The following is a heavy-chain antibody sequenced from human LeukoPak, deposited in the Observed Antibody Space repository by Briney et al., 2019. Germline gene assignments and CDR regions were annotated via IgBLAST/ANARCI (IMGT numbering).Heavy chain of an antibody. J-gene: IGHJ4*02. CDR1: GFTFNTYA. V-gene: IGHV3-21*04. Sequence: GGSLRLSCLASGFTFNTYAMNWVRQAPGGGLEWVAALSGDRSHIYHADSVMGRFTISRDNVKNSLYLQMNSLRADDTAIYYCTRDLYSMYAKWGQGTLVTVSS. CDR3: TRDLYSMYAK. CDR2: LSGDRSHI. D-gene: IGHD2-8*01.